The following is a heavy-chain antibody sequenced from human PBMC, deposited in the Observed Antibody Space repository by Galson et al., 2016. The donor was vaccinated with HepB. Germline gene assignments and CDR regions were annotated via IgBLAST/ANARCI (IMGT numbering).Heavy chain of an antibody. Sequence: SLRLSCAASGFTFSSHWMAWLRQTPEKGLEFVANINGDESVNNYVDSVKSRFTISRDNAKNSMNLQMNSLRADETAVYYCARDVYGGAYDIWGQGTMVTVSS. CDR1: GFTFSSHW. V-gene: IGHV3-7*03. CDR3: ARDVYGGAYDI. CDR2: INGDESVN. D-gene: IGHD3-10*02. J-gene: IGHJ3*02.